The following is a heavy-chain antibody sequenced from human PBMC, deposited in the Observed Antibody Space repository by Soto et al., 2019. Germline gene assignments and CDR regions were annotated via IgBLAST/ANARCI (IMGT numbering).Heavy chain of an antibody. V-gene: IGHV3-74*01. CDR3: AIQDCTNDVCLEAAVTVGGALEY. J-gene: IGHJ4*02. D-gene: IGHD2-8*01. CDR2: ISSDGTTT. Sequence: EVQLVESGGGLVQPGKALRLSCAASGFTFSKYWMHWVRQAPGKGPVWVSYISSDGTTTDYADSVKGRFTISRDNAKNTLYLQMDSQRVEDTAVYYCAIQDCTNDVCLEAAVTVGGALEYWGQGAQVTVSS. CDR1: GFTFSKYW.